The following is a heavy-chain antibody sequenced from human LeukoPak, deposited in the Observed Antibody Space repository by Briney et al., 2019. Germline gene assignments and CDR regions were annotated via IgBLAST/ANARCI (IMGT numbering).Heavy chain of an antibody. CDR1: GGSVINTNW. D-gene: IGHD3-16*01. V-gene: IGHV4-4*02. CDR3: AREGRFYRPLDY. Sequence: SGTLSLTCGVSGGSVINTNWWTWVRQPPGKGLEWIGEVHLDGRTNYNPSLESRLTMSVDVSENQVSLKLTCVTAADTAVYYCAREGRFYRPLDYSGQGTLVTVSS. J-gene: IGHJ4*02. CDR2: VHLDGRT.